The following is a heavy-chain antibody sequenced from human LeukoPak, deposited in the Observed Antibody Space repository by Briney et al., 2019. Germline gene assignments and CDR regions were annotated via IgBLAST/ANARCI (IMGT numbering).Heavy chain of an antibody. D-gene: IGHD5-12*01. Sequence: ASGKVSCKAAGGTFTSYAISWGRQAPGQGLEWRGRIIPILGIANYAQKFQGRVTITADKSTSTAYMELSSLRSEDTAVYYCARGRGSEATILRYWGQGTLVTVSS. CDR2: IIPILGIA. J-gene: IGHJ4*02. CDR1: GGTFTSYA. CDR3: ARGRGSEATILRY. V-gene: IGHV1-69*04.